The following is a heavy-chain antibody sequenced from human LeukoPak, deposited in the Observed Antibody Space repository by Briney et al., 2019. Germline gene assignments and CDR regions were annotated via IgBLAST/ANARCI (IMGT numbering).Heavy chain of an antibody. J-gene: IGHJ3*01. V-gene: IGHV3-66*04. D-gene: IGHD5-24*01. CDR3: ARRDGYNFGGGFDV. Sequence: GGSLRLSCAASGFTVSSNYMSWVRQAPGKGLEWVSVIYSGGSTYYVDSVKGRFTISRDNSKNTLYLQMNTLRAEDTAVYYCARRDGYNFGGGFDVWGQGTMVTVSS. CDR2: IYSGGST. CDR1: GFTVSSNY.